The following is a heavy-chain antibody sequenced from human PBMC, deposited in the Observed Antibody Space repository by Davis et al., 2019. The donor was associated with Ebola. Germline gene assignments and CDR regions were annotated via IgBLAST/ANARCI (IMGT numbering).Heavy chain of an antibody. V-gene: IGHV5-10-1*01. J-gene: IGHJ5*02. Sequence: GESLKISCQGSGYSFTSYWISWVRQMPGKGLEWMGRIDPSDSYTNYSPSFQGHVTISADKSISTAYLQWSSLKASDTAMYYCARHDSSSPNWFDPWGQGTLVTVSS. CDR1: GYSFTSYW. CDR2: IDPSDSYT. D-gene: IGHD6-6*01. CDR3: ARHDSSSPNWFDP.